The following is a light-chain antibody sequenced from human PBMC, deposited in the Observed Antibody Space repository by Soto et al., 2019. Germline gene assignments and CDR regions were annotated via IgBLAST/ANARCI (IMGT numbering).Light chain of an antibody. Sequence: EIVMTQSPATLSVSPGERATLSCRASQSVSSKLAWYQQKPRQAPRLLIYDASTRATDIPTRFSGSGSGTEFTLTISSLQSEDFAVYYCQRYNSFPPPTTCGPGTRLEI. CDR2: DAS. CDR3: QRYNSFPPPTT. V-gene: IGKV3-15*01. CDR1: QSVSSK. J-gene: IGKJ5*01.